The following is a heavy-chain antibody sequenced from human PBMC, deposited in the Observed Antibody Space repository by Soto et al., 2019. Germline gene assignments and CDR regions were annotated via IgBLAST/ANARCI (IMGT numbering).Heavy chain of an antibody. CDR1: GGSISSGGYY. V-gene: IGHV4-31*03. D-gene: IGHD3-10*01. CDR3: ARDFGRLPLGYGMDV. CDR2: IYYRGST. J-gene: IGHJ6*02. Sequence: QLLESGPGLVKPSQTLSLTCTVSGGSISSGGYYWSWIRQHPGKGLEWIGYIYYRGSTYYNPSLKSRVTISVDKSKNQFSLKLSSVTAADTAVYYCARDFGRLPLGYGMDVWGQGTTVTVSS.